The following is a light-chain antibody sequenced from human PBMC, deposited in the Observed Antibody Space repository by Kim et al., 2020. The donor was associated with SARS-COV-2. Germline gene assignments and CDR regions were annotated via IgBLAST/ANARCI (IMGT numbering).Light chain of an antibody. CDR1: SSNIVNNY. V-gene: IGLV1-51*01. J-gene: IGLJ3*02. CDR3: VTWDSSLIAVV. Sequence: GQKVTISFSGSSSNIVNNYVSWYQQLPGIAPKLLIYDNNKRPSCITDRFSGSKSGTSATLGIPGLQTGDEAAYFCVTWDSSLIAVVFGGGTKLAVL. CDR2: DNN.